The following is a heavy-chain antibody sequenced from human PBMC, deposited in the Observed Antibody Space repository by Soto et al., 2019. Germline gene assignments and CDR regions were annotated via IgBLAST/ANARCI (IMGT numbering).Heavy chain of an antibody. CDR3: AKNSAATIRVGFDY. J-gene: IGHJ4*02. Sequence: EVQLLESGGGLVQPGGSLRLSCASSGCTFATYTMSWVRQTPGKGLEWVSAITGSDGRTYYADSVKGRFTISRDNSKNTLYLQMNSLGAEDTAVYYCAKNSAATIRVGFDYWGQGTLVTVSS. CDR2: ITGSDGRT. D-gene: IGHD5-12*01. CDR1: GCTFATYT. V-gene: IGHV3-23*01.